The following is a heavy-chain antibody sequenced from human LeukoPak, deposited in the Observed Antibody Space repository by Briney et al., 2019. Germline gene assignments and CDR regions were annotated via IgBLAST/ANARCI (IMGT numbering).Heavy chain of an antibody. D-gene: IGHD3-16*01. CDR1: GFTFTTYY. CDR3: AKDWGEYFDYVWGSFTSFDS. V-gene: IGHV3-7*01. Sequence: GGSLRLSCAASGFTFTTYYMSWVRQAPGKGLEWVANINQDGGEKNYVDSVKGRFTISRDNAKNSLFLQMNSLRAEDTAVYYCAKDWGEYFDYVWGSFTSFDSWGQGTLVTVSS. J-gene: IGHJ4*02. CDR2: INQDGGEK.